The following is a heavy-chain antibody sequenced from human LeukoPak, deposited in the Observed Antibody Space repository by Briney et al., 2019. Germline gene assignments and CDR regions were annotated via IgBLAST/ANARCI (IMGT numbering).Heavy chain of an antibody. CDR2: IYPGDSDT. V-gene: IGHV5-51*01. D-gene: IGHD6-13*01. J-gene: IGHJ4*02. CDR3: ARQRRPGYSSSIYYFDY. CDR1: GYSFTSYW. Sequence: GESLKISCKGSGYSFTSYWIGWVRQMPGKGLEWMGIIYPGDSDTRYSPSFQGQVTISADKSISTAYLQWSSLKASDTAMYYCARQRRPGYSSSIYYFDYWGQGTLVTVSS.